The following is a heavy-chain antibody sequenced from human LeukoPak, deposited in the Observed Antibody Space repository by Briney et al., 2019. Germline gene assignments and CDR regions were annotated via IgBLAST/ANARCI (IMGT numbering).Heavy chain of an antibody. CDR2: ISGRGTTI. CDR1: VVSFSTYE. J-gene: IGHJ3*02. Sequence: RGCLRLSCAAPVVSFSTYEMSWVPQGPGGGLGWGSYISGRGTTIYYADPVKGRLTISRANAETSLYLQMNSLRADDTAVYYCARDATTHTIGWYDDAFDIWGHGTMVTVSS. CDR3: ARDATTHTIGWYDDAFDI. D-gene: IGHD6-19*01. V-gene: IGHV3-48*03.